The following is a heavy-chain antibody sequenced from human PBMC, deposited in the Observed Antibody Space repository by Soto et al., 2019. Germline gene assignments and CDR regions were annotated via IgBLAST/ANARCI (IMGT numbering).Heavy chain of an antibody. V-gene: IGHV1-46*01. CDR3: ARPTGYGIYYYYGMDV. CDR2: IHPSGGST. J-gene: IGHJ6*02. Sequence: QVQLVQSGAEVKKPGASVKVSCKASGYTFTSYYMHWVRQAPGQGLEWMGIIHPSGGSTSYAQKFRGRVIMTRDTSTSTVYMELSSLRSEDTAVYYCARPTGYGIYYYYGMDVWGQGTTVTVSS. D-gene: IGHD5-12*01. CDR1: GYTFTSYY.